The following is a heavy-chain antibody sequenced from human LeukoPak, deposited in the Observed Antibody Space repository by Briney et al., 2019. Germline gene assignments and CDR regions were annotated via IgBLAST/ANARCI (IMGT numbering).Heavy chain of an antibody. J-gene: IGHJ4*02. CDR1: GYTFTGYS. CDR2: IKPNSGGT. Sequence: ASVKVSCKASGYTFTGYSMHWVRQAPGQGLEWMGWIKPNSGGTQYAQKFQGRVTMTRDTSPDTAYMELSRLRSDDTALYYCARTHYDILTGYHGDYFDYGGQGTLVTVSS. V-gene: IGHV1-2*02. D-gene: IGHD3-9*01. CDR3: ARTHYDILTGYHGDYFDY.